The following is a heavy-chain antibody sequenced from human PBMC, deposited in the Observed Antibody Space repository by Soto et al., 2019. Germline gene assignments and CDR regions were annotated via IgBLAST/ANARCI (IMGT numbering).Heavy chain of an antibody. J-gene: IGHJ6*02. Sequence: SQTLSLTCAISGDSVSSTSAAWNWIRQSPSRGLEWLGRTYYRSKWYNDYAVSVKSRITINPDTSKNQFSLQLNSVTPEDTAVYYCARDRDVVVPAAKNYYYGMDVWGQGTTVTVSS. D-gene: IGHD2-2*01. CDR3: ARDRDVVVPAAKNYYYGMDV. V-gene: IGHV6-1*01. CDR2: TYYRSKWYN. CDR1: GDSVSSTSAA.